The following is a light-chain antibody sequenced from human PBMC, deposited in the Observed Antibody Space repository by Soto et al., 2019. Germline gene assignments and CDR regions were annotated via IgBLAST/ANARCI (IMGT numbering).Light chain of an antibody. CDR2: GNS. Sequence: QSVLTQPPSVSGAPGQRVTISCTGSSSNIGAGYDVHWYQQLPGTAPKLLIYGNSNRPSGVPDRFSGSKSGTSASLAITGLQAEDEADDYCQSYDRSLSGVLFGGGTKMNVL. J-gene: IGLJ2*01. CDR3: QSYDRSLSGVL. CDR1: SSNIGAGYD. V-gene: IGLV1-40*01.